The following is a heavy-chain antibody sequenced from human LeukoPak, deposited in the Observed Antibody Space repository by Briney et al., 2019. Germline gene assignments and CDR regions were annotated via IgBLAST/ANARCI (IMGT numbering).Heavy chain of an antibody. J-gene: IGHJ6*03. D-gene: IGHD4-23*01. Sequence: GGSLGLSCAVSGFTFSTYSMHWVRQAPGKGLEWVSSISSSSSYMNYADSVKGRFTISRDNAENSLYLQMNSLRAEDTAVYYCARDRGKTSPYYYVDVWGKGTTVTVSS. CDR3: ARDRGKTSPYYYVDV. CDR2: ISSSSSYM. V-gene: IGHV3-21*01. CDR1: GFTFSTYS.